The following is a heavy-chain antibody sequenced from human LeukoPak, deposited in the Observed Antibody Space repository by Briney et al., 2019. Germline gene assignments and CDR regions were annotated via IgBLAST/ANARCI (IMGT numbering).Heavy chain of an antibody. CDR3: AKDAEGYSSGWYFDY. V-gene: IGHV3-23*01. CDR1: GFTFDDYA. J-gene: IGHJ4*02. D-gene: IGHD6-19*01. CDR2: ISGSGGST. Sequence: GGSLRLSCAASGFTFDDYAMHWVRQTPGKGLEWVSAISGSGGSTYYADSVKGRFTISRDNSKNTLYLQMNSLRAEDTAVYYCAKDAEGYSSGWYFDYWGQGTLVTVSS.